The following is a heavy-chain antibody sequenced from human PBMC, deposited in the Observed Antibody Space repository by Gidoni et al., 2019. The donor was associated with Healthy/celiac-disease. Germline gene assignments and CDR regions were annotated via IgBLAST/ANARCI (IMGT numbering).Heavy chain of an antibody. CDR1: GFPFSSYG. V-gene: IGHV3-30*02. D-gene: IGHD3-16*02. Sequence: QVQLVESGGGVVQPGGSLRLSCAASGFPFSSYGLHWVRQAPGKGLEWVAFIRYDGSNKYYADSVKGRFTISRDNSKNTLYLQMNSLRAEDTAVYYCAKDGAYVWGSYRYDAFDIWGQGTMVTVSS. J-gene: IGHJ3*02. CDR2: IRYDGSNK. CDR3: AKDGAYVWGSYRYDAFDI.